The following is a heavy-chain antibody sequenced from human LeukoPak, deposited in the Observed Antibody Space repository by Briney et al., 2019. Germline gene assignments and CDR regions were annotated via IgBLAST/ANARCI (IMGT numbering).Heavy chain of an antibody. J-gene: IGHJ4*02. CDR1: GYTFTGYY. Sequence: GASVKVSCKASGYTFTGYYMHWVRQAPGQALEWMGWINPNSGGTNYAQKFQGRVTMTRDTSISTAYMELSRLRSDDTAVYYCARYYYGSGSCFDYWGQGTLVTVSS. CDR2: INPNSGGT. V-gene: IGHV1-2*02. CDR3: ARYYYGSGSCFDY. D-gene: IGHD3-10*01.